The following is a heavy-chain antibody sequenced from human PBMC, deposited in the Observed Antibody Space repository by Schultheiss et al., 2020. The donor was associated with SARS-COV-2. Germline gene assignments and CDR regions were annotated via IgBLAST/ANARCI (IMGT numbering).Heavy chain of an antibody. Sequence: SETLSLTCAVYGGSFSGYYWSWIRQPPGKGLEWIGSIYYSGSTYYNPSLKSRVTISVDTSKNQFSLKLSSVTAADTAVYYCARGGRASLGYWGQGTLVTVSS. J-gene: IGHJ4*02. CDR1: GGSFSGYY. D-gene: IGHD1-26*01. V-gene: IGHV4-34*01. CDR2: IYYSGST. CDR3: ARGGRASLGY.